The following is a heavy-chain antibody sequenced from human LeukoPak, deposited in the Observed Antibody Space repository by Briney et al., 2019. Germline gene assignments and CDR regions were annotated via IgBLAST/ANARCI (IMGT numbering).Heavy chain of an antibody. Sequence: PGGSLRLSCAASGFTVSSNHMSWVRQAPGKGLEWVSVVYNTDNTYYVDSVKGRFTISRDNSKNTLYLQMNSLRVEDTAVYYCARQYRNYYFDYWGQGALVTVSS. CDR2: VYNTDNT. CDR1: GFTVSSNH. J-gene: IGHJ4*02. CDR3: ARQYRNYYFDY. V-gene: IGHV3-53*01. D-gene: IGHD5-12*01.